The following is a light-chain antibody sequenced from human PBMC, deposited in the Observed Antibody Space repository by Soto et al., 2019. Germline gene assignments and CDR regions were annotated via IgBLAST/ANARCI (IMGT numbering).Light chain of an antibody. CDR1: QSVSSGY. Sequence: EIVLTQSPGTLSLSPGDGATLSCRASQSVSSGYLAWYQQKPGQAPRLLIYGASRRATGIPDRFSGSGSGTDFTLSISSLQSEDSAVYYCQQYHKWPPITFGKGHDWRLN. J-gene: IGKJ5*01. V-gene: IGKV3-20*01. CDR3: QQYHKWPPIT. CDR2: GAS.